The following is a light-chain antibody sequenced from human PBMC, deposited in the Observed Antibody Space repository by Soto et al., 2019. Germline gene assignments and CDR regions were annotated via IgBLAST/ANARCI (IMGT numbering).Light chain of an antibody. Sequence: EIVLTQSPDTLYVSPGEGATLSCRASQSVRTKLAWYQQQAGQAPRLLIYGASTRATGIPDRFSGSGSGTEFTLTISSLQSEDFAVYYCQQYNSWPTITFGQGTRLEIK. CDR1: QSVRTK. CDR2: GAS. J-gene: IGKJ5*01. CDR3: QQYNSWPTIT. V-gene: IGKV3-15*01.